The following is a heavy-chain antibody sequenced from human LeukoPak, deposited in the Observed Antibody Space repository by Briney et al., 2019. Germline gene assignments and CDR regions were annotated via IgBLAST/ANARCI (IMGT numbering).Heavy chain of an antibody. CDR1: GFTVSSNY. CDR3: ARGRYGSEY. D-gene: IGHD3-10*01. Sequence: PGGSLRLSCAASGFTVSSNYMSWVRQAAGKGLEWVSVIYSGGNTYYADSVKGRFTISRDNSKNTLWLQMDSLRADDTAVYFCARGRYGSEYWGQGTLVTVSS. CDR2: IYSGGNT. J-gene: IGHJ4*02. V-gene: IGHV3-53*01.